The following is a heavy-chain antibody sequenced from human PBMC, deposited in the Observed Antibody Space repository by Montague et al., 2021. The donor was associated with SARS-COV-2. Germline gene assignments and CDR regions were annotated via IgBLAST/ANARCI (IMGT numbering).Heavy chain of an antibody. CDR1: AGAIRDTDYF. Sequence: ETLSLTCTVSAGAIRDTDYFWGWIRQPPGKGLEWIGSIYDSGTTYHNPSLKSRVTISVDTSKNQFSLKLSSVTAADTAVYFCARHRDNLGSLNWSAPWGQGTLVTVSS. D-gene: IGHD3-16*01. V-gene: IGHV4-39*01. J-gene: IGHJ5*02. CDR3: ARHRDNLGSLNWSAP. CDR2: IYDSGTT.